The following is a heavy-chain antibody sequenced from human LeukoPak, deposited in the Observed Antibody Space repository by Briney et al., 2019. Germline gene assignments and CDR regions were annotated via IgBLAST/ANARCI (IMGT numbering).Heavy chain of an antibody. D-gene: IGHD6-13*01. CDR1: GFTFSSYA. J-gene: IGHJ6*03. CDR3: ARDLGAAAVSYYMDV. V-gene: IGHV3-30*01. CDR2: ISYDGSNK. Sequence: GGSLRLSCAASGFTFSSYAMHWVRQAPGKGLEWVAVISYDGSNKYYADSVKGRFTISRDNSKNTLYLQMNSLRAEDTAVYYCARDLGAAAVSYYMDVWGKGTTVTVSS.